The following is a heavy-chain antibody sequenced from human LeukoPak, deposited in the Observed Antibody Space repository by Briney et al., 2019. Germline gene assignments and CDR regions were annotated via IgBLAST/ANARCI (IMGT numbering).Heavy chain of an antibody. CDR3: AKYGPQDSGSSHFDY. CDR2: IRDSGSST. V-gene: IGHV3-23*01. J-gene: IGHJ4*02. Sequence: PGGSLRLSCAASGFTFSSYAMSWVRQAPGKGLEWVSAIRDSGSSTHYADSVKGRFTTSRDNSKNTLFLQMNSLRAEDTGIYYCAKYGPQDSGSSHFDYWGQGALVTVSS. CDR1: GFTFSSYA. D-gene: IGHD1-26*01.